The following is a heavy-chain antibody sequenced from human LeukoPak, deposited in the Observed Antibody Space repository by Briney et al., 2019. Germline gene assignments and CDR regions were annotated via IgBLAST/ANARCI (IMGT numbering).Heavy chain of an antibody. CDR1: GGSISSYY. CDR3: ARAGHGLRFYYFDY. D-gene: IGHD5-12*01. J-gene: IGHJ4*02. CDR2: ICTSGST. V-gene: IGHV4-4*07. Sequence: SETLSLTCTVSGGSISSYYWSWIRQPAGKGLEWIGRICTSGSTNYNPSLKSRVTMSVDTSKNQFSLKLSSVTAADTAVYYCARAGHGLRFYYFDYWGQGTLVTVSS.